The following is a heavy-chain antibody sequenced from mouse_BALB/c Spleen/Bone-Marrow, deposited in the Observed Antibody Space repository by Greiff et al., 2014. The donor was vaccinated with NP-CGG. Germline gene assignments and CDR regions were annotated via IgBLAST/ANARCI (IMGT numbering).Heavy chain of an antibody. Sequence: EVQLVESGGGLMQPGGSLKLSCAASGFTFSSYGMSWVRQNIDKRLELVATIKSNGGSTYYPDSVKGRFSISRDNAKNTLYLQMSSLKSEDTAMYYCTSLSSMITAAWFAYWGQGTLVTISA. J-gene: IGHJ3*01. CDR1: GFTFSSYG. CDR2: IKSNGGST. CDR3: TSLSSMITAAWFAY. D-gene: IGHD2-4*01. V-gene: IGHV5-6-3*01.